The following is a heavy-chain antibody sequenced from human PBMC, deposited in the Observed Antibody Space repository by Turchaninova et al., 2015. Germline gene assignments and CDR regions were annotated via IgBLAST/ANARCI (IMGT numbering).Heavy chain of an antibody. J-gene: IGHJ4*02. CDR2: IGRSGEGA. CDR1: FSAYS. V-gene: IGHV3-64D*06. D-gene: IGHD6-19*01. CDR3: LPDLHDNGWLGVDS. Sequence: FSAYSMHWVRQAPGTGLEYVSAIGRSGEGAYYSDSGKGRFTISRDNSKNTLYLQMSSLRPDDTAVYYCLPDLHDNGWLGVDSWGQGTLVTVSS.